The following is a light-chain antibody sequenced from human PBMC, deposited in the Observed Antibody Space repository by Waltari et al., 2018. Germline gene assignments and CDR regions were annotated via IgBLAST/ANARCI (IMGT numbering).Light chain of an antibody. CDR1: QSISNY. J-gene: IGKJ4*01. Sequence: DIQMTQSPSSLSASVGDRVTITCRASQSISNYLNWYQQKPEKAPKLLIYAASSLKSGVPSRFSCSGSVTDVTLTISSLQPEDFATYYCQQSYSTPRLTFGGGTKVEIK. CDR2: AAS. CDR3: QQSYSTPRLT. V-gene: IGKV1-39*01.